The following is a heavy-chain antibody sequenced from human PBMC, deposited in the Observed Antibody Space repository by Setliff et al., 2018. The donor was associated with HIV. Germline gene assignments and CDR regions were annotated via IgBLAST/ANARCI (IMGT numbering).Heavy chain of an antibody. CDR3: SRGHHFYWYFDL. CDR2: ISVYNGQT. Sequence: GASVKVSCKASGYSFTTYGISWVRQAPGQGLEWVGWISVYNGQTLYAQKVQDRITVTMDIPKDTAYMELLGLTPDDTAVYYCSRGHHFYWYFDLWGPGTPVTVSS. V-gene: IGHV1-18*01. J-gene: IGHJ2*01. CDR1: GYSFTTYG.